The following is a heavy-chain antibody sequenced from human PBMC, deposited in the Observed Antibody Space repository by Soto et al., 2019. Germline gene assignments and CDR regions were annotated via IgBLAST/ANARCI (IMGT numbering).Heavy chain of an antibody. V-gene: IGHV4-61*08. CDR1: GGSISSGGYY. J-gene: IGHJ6*02. CDR3: ARNGVGATTRANYYYYGMDV. D-gene: IGHD1-26*01. Sequence: SETLSLTCTVSGGSISSGGYYWSWIRQHPGKGLEWIGYIYYSGSTNYNPSLKSRVTISVDTSKNQFSLKLSSVTAADTAVYYCARNGVGATTRANYYYYGMDVWGQGTTVTVSS. CDR2: IYYSGST.